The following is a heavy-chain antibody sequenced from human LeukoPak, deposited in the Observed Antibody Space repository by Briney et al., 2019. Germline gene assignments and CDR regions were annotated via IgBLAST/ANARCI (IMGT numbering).Heavy chain of an antibody. Sequence: SETLSLTCTVSGGSISSGSYYWSWIQQPAGKGLECIGRIYTSGSTNYNPSLKSRVTISVDTSKHQFSLKLSSVTAADTAVYYCARDRTTNTLVEGNVWGQGTLVTVSS. D-gene: IGHD2-15*01. CDR2: IYTSGST. CDR3: ARDRTTNTLVEGNV. J-gene: IGHJ4*02. CDR1: GGSISSGSYY. V-gene: IGHV4-61*02.